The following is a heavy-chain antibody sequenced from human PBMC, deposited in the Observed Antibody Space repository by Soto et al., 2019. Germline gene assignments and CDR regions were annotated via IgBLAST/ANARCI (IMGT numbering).Heavy chain of an antibody. Sequence: GGSLRLSCAASGFTFRNYGMNWVRQAPGKGLEWVSYIGIGSSTKYYADTVKGRFTISRDNAKNSLYLQMNSLRAEDTAVYYIARVHFYYNDISGRPLNAFDVWGQGTMVTVSS. V-gene: IGHV3-48*01. D-gene: IGHD3-22*01. CDR1: GFTFRNYG. CDR3: ARVHFYYNDISGRPLNAFDV. J-gene: IGHJ3*01. CDR2: IGIGSSTK.